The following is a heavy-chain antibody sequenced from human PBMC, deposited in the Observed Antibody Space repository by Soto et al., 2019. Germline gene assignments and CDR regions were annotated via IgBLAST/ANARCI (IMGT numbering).Heavy chain of an antibody. CDR1: GYTFPSYY. Sequence: ASVKVSCNASGYTFPSYYINWVRQATGQGLEWMGWMNPNSGDTNYAQKFQGRVTMTRHTSISTAYMELSRLRSDDTAVYYCAREEMYNWNGLVYYYMDVWGKGTTVTVSS. D-gene: IGHD1-1*01. V-gene: IGHV1-8*01. CDR3: AREEMYNWNGLVYYYMDV. CDR2: MNPNSGDT. J-gene: IGHJ6*03.